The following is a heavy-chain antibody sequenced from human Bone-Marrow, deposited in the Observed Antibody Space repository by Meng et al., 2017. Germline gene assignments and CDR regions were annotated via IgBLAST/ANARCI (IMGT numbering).Heavy chain of an antibody. J-gene: IGHJ4*02. Sequence: GESLKISCAASGFTFSSYAMSWVRQAPGKGLEWVSAISGSGGSTYYADSVKGRFTISRDNSKNTLYLQMNSLSAEDTAVYYCAKDQYSSSWGPVDYFDYWGQGTLVTVSS. V-gene: IGHV3-23*01. CDR1: GFTFSSYA. CDR2: ISGSGGST. D-gene: IGHD6-13*01. CDR3: AKDQYSSSWGPVDYFDY.